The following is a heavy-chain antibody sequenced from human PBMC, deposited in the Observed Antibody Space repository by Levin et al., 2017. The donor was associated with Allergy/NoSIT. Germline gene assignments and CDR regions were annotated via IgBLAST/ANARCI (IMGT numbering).Heavy chain of an antibody. Sequence: GESLKISCAASGFTFSTYWMHWVRQAPGKGLVWVSRISTDETSTTYADSVKGRVTNSRDNAKNTLYLQMSGLRAEDTAVYFCASGSCSGGDCYSYPFDYWGQGTLVTVSS. CDR3: ASGSCSGGDCYSYPFDY. CDR1: GFTFSTYW. D-gene: IGHD2-15*01. J-gene: IGHJ4*02. CDR2: ISTDETST. V-gene: IGHV3-74*01.